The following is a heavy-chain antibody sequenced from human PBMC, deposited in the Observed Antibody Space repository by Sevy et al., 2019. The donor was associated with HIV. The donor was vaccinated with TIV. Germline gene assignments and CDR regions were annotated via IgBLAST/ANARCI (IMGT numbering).Heavy chain of an antibody. D-gene: IGHD6-19*01. CDR2: ISYDGSNK. Sequence: GGSLRLSCAASGFTFSSYGMHWVRQAPGKGLEWVAVISYDGSNKYYADSVKGRFTISRDNSKNTLYLQMNSLRAEDTAVYYCAKDTRNSGIDHWGQGTLVTVSS. CDR1: GFTFSSYG. J-gene: IGHJ4*02. V-gene: IGHV3-30*18. CDR3: AKDTRNSGIDH.